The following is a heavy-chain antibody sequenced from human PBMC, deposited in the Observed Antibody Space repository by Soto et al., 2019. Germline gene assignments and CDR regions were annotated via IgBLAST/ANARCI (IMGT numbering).Heavy chain of an antibody. V-gene: IGHV1-69*08. CDR2: IIPILGIA. J-gene: IGHJ4*02. Sequence: QVQLVQSGAEVKKPGPSVKVSCKASGGTFSSYTISWVRQAPGQGLEWMGRIIPILGIANYAQKFQGRVTITADKSTSTAYMELSSLRSEDTAVYYCARETPLCTSCYLYWGQGTLVTVSS. CDR1: GGTFSSYT. CDR3: ARETPLCTSCYLY. D-gene: IGHD2-2*01.